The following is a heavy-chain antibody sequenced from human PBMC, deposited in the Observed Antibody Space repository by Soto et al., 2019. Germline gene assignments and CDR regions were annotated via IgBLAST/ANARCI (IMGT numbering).Heavy chain of an antibody. CDR3: ALALGPTTGLDY. V-gene: IGHV4-31*03. CDR1: GAPISRDHYD. J-gene: IGHJ4*02. CDR2: XXDXGXT. D-gene: IGHD6-19*01. Sequence: SETPSLTCSVSGAPISRDHYDWSWIRHLQGKGLXWXGXXXDXGXTXYXXXXTSRLALSVDTSKNQFSLKLTSVTAADTAVYYCALALGPTTGLDYWGPGILVTVSS.